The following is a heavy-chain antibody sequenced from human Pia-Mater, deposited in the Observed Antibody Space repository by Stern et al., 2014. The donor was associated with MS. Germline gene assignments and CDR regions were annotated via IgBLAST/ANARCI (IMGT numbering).Heavy chain of an antibody. D-gene: IGHD2-21*02. CDR2: IIPLFGTA. CDR1: GGTFSSYG. CDR3: ARDGDFGSNYGMDV. Sequence: VQLLQSGAELKKPGSSVKVSCKASGGTFSSYGISWVRQAPGQGLEWLGGIIPLFGTANYARRFQGRVTMTADMSTSTAYMELSSLRSEDTAVYYCARDGDFGSNYGMDVWGQGTTVTVAS. J-gene: IGHJ6*02. V-gene: IGHV1-69*06.